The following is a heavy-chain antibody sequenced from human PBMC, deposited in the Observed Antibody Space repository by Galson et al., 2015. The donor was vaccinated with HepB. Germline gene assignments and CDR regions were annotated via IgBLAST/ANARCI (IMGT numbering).Heavy chain of an antibody. J-gene: IGHJ4*02. CDR3: ARDALELKYYFDSSGSYYFDY. Sequence: SVKVSCKASGYTFTTYAMHWVRQAPGQRLEWMGWINVADGNTKYSQKFQGRVTIIRDTSATTAYMELSNLRSEDTAVYYCARDALELKYYFDSSGSYYFDYWGQGTLVTVSS. CDR2: INVADGNT. CDR1: GYTFTTYA. V-gene: IGHV1-3*01. D-gene: IGHD3-22*01.